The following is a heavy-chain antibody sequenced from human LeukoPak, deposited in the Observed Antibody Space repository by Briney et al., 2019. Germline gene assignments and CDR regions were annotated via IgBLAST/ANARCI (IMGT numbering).Heavy chain of an antibody. CDR3: ARGRNSGGWYPFGY. CDR2: MNPNSGNT. D-gene: IGHD6-19*01. Sequence: ASVKVSCKASGYTFTNYDINWVRLATGQGLEWMGWMNPNSGNTGYAQKFQGRVTMTSNTSITTAYMELSSLRSEDTAVYYCARGRNSGGWYPFGYWGQGTLVTVPS. V-gene: IGHV1-8*01. CDR1: GYTFTNYD. J-gene: IGHJ4*02.